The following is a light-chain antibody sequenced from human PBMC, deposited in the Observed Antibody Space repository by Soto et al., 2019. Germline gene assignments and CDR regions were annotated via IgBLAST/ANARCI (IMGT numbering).Light chain of an antibody. V-gene: IGKV1-5*03. CDR2: KAS. CDR1: QSISVW. J-gene: IGKJ1*01. CDR3: QQYNNRWT. Sequence: DIQMTQSPSTLSASVGDRDTITCRASQSISVWLAWFQQKPGNAPKLLIYKASTLESGVPSRFSGSGSGTEFTLTISSLQPDDSSTYYCQQYNNRWTFGQGTNVDI.